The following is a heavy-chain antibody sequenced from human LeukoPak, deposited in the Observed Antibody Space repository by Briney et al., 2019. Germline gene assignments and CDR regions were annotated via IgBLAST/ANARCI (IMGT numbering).Heavy chain of an antibody. CDR2: ISGSGGST. D-gene: IGHD6-13*01. J-gene: IGHJ4*02. Sequence: PGGSLRLSCAASGFTFSSYAMSWVRQAPGKGLEWVSAISGSGGSTYYADSVKGRFTISRDNSKNTLYLQMNSLRAEDTAVYYCARDYHSSWFPGYLDYWGQGTLVTVSS. V-gene: IGHV3-23*01. CDR3: ARDYHSSWFPGYLDY. CDR1: GFTFSSYA.